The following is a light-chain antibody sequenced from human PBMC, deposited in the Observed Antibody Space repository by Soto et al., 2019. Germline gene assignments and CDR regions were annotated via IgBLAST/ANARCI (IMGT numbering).Light chain of an antibody. J-gene: IGKJ1*01. Sequence: EIVMTQSPATLSVSPGERATLSCRASQSVSSNLAWYQQKPGQAPRLLIYVASTRPTGIPARFSGSGSGTEFTLTISSLQSEDFAVYYCQQYNNWPPWTFGQGTKVEIK. CDR2: VAS. CDR1: QSVSSN. V-gene: IGKV3-15*01. CDR3: QQYNNWPPWT.